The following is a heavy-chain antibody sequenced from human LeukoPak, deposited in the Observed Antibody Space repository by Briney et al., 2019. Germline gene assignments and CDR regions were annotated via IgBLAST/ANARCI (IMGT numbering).Heavy chain of an antibody. V-gene: IGHV3-53*01. Sequence: GGSPRLSCAASGFTVSSNYMSWVRQAPGKGLEWVSVIYSGGSTYYADSVKGRFTISRDNSKNTLYLQMNSLRAEDTAVYYCARMVWNAFDIWGQGTMVTVSS. CDR1: GFTVSSNY. J-gene: IGHJ3*02. D-gene: IGHD3-10*01. CDR2: IYSGGST. CDR3: ARMVWNAFDI.